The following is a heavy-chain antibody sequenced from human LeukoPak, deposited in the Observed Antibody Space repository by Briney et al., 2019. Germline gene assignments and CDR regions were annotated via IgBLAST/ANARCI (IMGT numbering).Heavy chain of an antibody. CDR2: ISGDGGST. D-gene: IGHD3-10*02. V-gene: IGHV3-43*02. Sequence: GGSLRLSCAASGFTFDDYAMHWVRQAPGKGLEWVSLISGDGGSTYCADSVKGRFTISRDNSKNSLYLQMNSLRTEDTALYYCAKDLFGELLSSFDYWGQGTLVTVSS. CDR1: GFTFDDYA. J-gene: IGHJ4*02. CDR3: AKDLFGELLSSFDY.